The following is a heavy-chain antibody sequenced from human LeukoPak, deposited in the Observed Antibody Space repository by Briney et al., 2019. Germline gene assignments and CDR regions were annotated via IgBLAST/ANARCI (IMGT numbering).Heavy chain of an antibody. D-gene: IGHD3-10*01. CDR3: VGGPGY. V-gene: IGHV3-7*01. J-gene: IGHJ4*02. CDR1: GFTFSRYW. Sequence: RGSLRLSCAASGFTFSRYWMNWVRQAPGKGLEWVANIKQDGSETYYVDSVKGRFTISRDNAKNSLFLQMNSLGAEDTAVYYCVGGPGYWGQGTLVTVSS. CDR2: IKQDGSET.